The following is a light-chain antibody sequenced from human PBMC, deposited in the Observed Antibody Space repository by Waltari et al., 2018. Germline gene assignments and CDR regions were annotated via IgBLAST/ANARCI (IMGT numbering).Light chain of an antibody. CDR2: WAS. V-gene: IGKV4-1*01. CDR3: QQYYDIPWT. J-gene: IGKJ1*01. Sequence: TQSPDSLAVSLGERVTINCKSSQSVLYSSNSQNYLAWYQQKPGQPPKLLIYWASARESGVPDRFSGSESGTDFTLTISSLQAEDVAVYYCQQYYDIPWTFGQGTKVEIK. CDR1: QSVLYSSNSQNY.